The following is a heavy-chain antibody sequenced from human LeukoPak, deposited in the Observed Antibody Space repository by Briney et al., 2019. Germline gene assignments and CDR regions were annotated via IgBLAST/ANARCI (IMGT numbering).Heavy chain of an antibody. D-gene: IGHD5-24*01. Sequence: GEALRLSCAASGFTFSSYGMSWVRQAPGKGLEWVSSISTSSSYIYFADSVKGRFTISRDNAKNSLYLQMNSLRVEDTAVYYCTRSPWRRDGYKWDFDYWGQGTLVTITS. V-gene: IGHV3-21*01. J-gene: IGHJ4*02. CDR2: ISTSSSYI. CDR3: TRSPWRRDGYKWDFDY. CDR1: GFTFSSYG.